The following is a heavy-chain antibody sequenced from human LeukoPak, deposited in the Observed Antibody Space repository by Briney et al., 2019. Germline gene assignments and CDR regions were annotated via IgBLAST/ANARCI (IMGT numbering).Heavy chain of an antibody. CDR2: FDPEDGET. J-gene: IGHJ4*02. CDR1: GYTFTGYY. Sequence: ASVKVSCKASGYTFTGYYMHWVRQAPGKGLEWMGGFDPEDGETIYAQKFQGRVTMTEDTSTDTAYMELSSLRSEDTAVYYCATERRYQLDYWGQGTLVTVSS. V-gene: IGHV1-24*01. CDR3: ATERRYQLDY. D-gene: IGHD2-2*01.